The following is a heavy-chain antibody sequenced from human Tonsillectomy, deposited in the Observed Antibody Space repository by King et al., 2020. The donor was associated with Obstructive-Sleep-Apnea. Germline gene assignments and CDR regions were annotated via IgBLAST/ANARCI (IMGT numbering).Heavy chain of an antibody. D-gene: IGHD1-26*01. V-gene: IGHV3-9*01. CDR3: AKDMGFDTGGGFDY. CDR2: ISWNSGNI. Sequence: QLVQSGGGLVQPGRSLRLSCAASGFNLDDYAMHWVRQVPGKGLEWVSGISWNSGNIGYADSVKGRFTITRDNAKNSLLLQMNSLRAEDTALYYCAKDMGFDTGGGFDYWGQGALVTVFS. J-gene: IGHJ4*02. CDR1: GFNLDDYA.